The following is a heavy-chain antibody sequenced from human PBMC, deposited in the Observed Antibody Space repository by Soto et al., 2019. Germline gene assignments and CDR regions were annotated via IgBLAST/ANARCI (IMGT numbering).Heavy chain of an antibody. V-gene: IGHV3-9*01. J-gene: IGHJ6*02. CDR1: GFTFDDYA. D-gene: IGHD3-22*01. Sequence: EVQLVESGGGLVQPGRSLRLSCAASGFTFDDYAMHWVRQRPGRGLEWVSGITWNSDEIGYPDSVKGRFSISRDNAKKYLSLQMNRLRPDDTALYYCAASRGFDSSGYSGYYYGMDVWGQGTTVTVSS. CDR3: AASRGFDSSGYSGYYYGMDV. CDR2: ITWNSDEI.